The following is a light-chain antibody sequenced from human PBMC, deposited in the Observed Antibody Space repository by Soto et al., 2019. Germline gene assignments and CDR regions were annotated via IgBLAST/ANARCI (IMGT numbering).Light chain of an antibody. V-gene: IGKV1-27*01. CDR3: QKYNSAPWT. J-gene: IGKJ1*01. CDR2: AAS. CDR1: QGISNY. Sequence: DIQMTQSPSSLSASVGDRVTITCRASQGISNYLAWYQQKPGKVPKLLIYAASTLKSGVPSRFSGSGSGTDFTITISSLQPEDVATYYCQKYNSAPWTFGQGTKVEIK.